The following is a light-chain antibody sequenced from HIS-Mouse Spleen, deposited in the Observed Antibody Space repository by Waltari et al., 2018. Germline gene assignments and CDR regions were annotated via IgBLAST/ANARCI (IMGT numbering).Light chain of an antibody. J-gene: IGKJ3*01. Sequence: EIVFTQSPATLSLSPGDRATLPCRASQSVSSYLAWYQQKPGQSPRLLIYDASNRATGIPARFSGSGSGTDFTLTISSLEPEDFAVYYCQQRSNWPPFTFGPGTKVDIK. CDR3: QQRSNWPPFT. CDR2: DAS. CDR1: QSVSSY. V-gene: IGKV3-11*01.